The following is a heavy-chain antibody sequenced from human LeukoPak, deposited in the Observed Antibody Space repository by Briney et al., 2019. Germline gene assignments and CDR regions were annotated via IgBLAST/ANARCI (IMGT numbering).Heavy chain of an antibody. Sequence: GGSLRLSCAVSGFTFSSYGMHWVRQAPGKGLEWVAVISYDGSNKYYADSVKGRFTISRDNSKNTLYLQMNSLRAEDTAVYYCGAGAYFDYWGQGTLVTVSS. D-gene: IGHD6-13*01. CDR2: ISYDGSNK. CDR1: GFTFSSYG. J-gene: IGHJ4*02. CDR3: GAGAYFDY. V-gene: IGHV3-30*03.